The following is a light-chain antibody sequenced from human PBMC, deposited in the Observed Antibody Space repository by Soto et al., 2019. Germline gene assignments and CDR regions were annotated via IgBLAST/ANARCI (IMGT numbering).Light chain of an antibody. J-gene: IGKJ2*01. Sequence: EIVLTQSPATLSLSPGERATLSCRASQSVSSYLAWYQQKPGQAPRLLIYDASNRATGIPARFSGSGSGTDFTLTISSLEPEDFAVYYSQQRSTFGQGTKLEIK. CDR3: QQRST. CDR2: DAS. V-gene: IGKV3-11*01. CDR1: QSVSSY.